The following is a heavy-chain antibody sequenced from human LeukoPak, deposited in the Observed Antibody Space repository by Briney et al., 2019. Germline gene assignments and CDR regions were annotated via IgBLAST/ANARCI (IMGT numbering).Heavy chain of an antibody. CDR1: GFIFSGYG. D-gene: IGHD1-7*01. CDR2: IWYDGGNK. Sequence: GRSLRLSCAASGFIFSGYGIHWVRQAPGKGLEWVAIIWYDGGNKYYADSVKGRFTISRDNSKNTLYLQMNGLRAEDTAVYYCAKDLGNWKYLIDYWGQGTLVTVSS. CDR3: AKDLGNWKYLIDY. J-gene: IGHJ4*02. V-gene: IGHV3-33*06.